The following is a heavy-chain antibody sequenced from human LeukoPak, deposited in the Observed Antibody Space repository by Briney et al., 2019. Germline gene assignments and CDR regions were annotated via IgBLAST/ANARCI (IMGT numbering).Heavy chain of an antibody. CDR1: GYTFTSYD. CDR2: MNPNSGNT. J-gene: IGHJ4*02. Sequence: ASVKVSCKASGYTFTSYDINWVRQATGQGLEWMGWMNPNSGNTGYAQKFQGRVTMTRNTSISTAYMELSSLRSEDTAVYYCARGLFLRGVREQWLVEDYWGQGTXVXVSS. V-gene: IGHV1-8*01. D-gene: IGHD6-19*01. CDR3: ARGLFLRGVREQWLVEDY.